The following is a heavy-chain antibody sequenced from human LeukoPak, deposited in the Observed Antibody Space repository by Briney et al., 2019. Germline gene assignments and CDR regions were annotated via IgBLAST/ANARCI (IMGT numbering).Heavy chain of an antibody. V-gene: IGHV3-74*01. CDR1: GFTFSNYW. Sequence: GRSLRLSCAASGFTFSNYWVHWVRQAPGKGLVWVSRINPDGSTINYADSVKGRFTISRDNSKNTLYLQMNSLRAEDTAVYYCARVPEQVVITYYFDYWGQGTLVTVSS. CDR2: INPDGSTI. CDR3: ARVPEQVVITYYFDY. D-gene: IGHD3-22*01. J-gene: IGHJ4*02.